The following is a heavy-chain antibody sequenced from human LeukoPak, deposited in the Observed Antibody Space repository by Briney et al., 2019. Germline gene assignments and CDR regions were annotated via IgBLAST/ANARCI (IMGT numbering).Heavy chain of an antibody. V-gene: IGHV3-74*01. CDR3: ARDLDPQVVTANIGGY. CDR1: GFTFSSYW. D-gene: IGHD2-21*02. Sequence: GGSLRRSCAASGFTFSSYWMHWVRQAPGKGLVWVSRINSDGRSASYADSVKGRFTISRDNAKNTLYLQMNSLRAEDTAVYYCARDLDPQVVTANIGGYWGQGTLVTVSS. J-gene: IGHJ4*02. CDR2: INSDGRSA.